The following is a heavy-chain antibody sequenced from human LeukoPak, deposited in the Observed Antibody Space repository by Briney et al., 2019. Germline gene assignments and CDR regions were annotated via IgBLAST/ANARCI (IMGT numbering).Heavy chain of an antibody. CDR2: TNPNSGNT. J-gene: IGHJ4*02. CDR1: GYTFTSYD. Sequence: ASVKVSCKASGYTFTSYDINWVRQATGQGLEWMGWTNPNSGNTGYAQKFQGRVTMTRNTSISTAYMELSSLRSEDTAVYYCARGGTIFGVVISGADYWGQGTLVTVSS. D-gene: IGHD3-3*01. CDR3: ARGGTIFGVVISGADY. V-gene: IGHV1-8*01.